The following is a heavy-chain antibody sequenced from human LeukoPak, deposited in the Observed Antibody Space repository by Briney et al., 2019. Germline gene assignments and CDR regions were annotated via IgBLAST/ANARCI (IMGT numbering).Heavy chain of an antibody. V-gene: IGHV4-59*01. CDR3: ARLGGDYAVDY. CDR1: GGSITNYY. Sequence: PSETLSLTCTVSGGSITNYYCSWIRQPPGKGLEWIGNIYYTGSTNYNPSLKSRVTISVDVSKNQFSLKLSSVTAAGTAVYYCARLGGDYAVDYWGQGTLVTVSS. D-gene: IGHD2-21*02. J-gene: IGHJ4*02. CDR2: IYYTGST.